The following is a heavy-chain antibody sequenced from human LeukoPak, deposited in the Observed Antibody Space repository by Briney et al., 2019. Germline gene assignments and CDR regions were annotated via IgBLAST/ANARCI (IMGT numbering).Heavy chain of an antibody. J-gene: IGHJ4*02. CDR1: GGSISSGGYY. D-gene: IGHD3-10*01. V-gene: IGHV4-31*03. Sequence: SQTLSLTCTVSGGSISSGGYYWSWIRQHPGKGLEWIGYIYYSGSTYYNPSLKSRVTIAVYTAKNQFSLKLSSVTAADTAVYYCARTTYYYGSGSSPHLDYWGQGTLVTVSS. CDR3: ARTTYYYGSGSSPHLDY. CDR2: IYYSGST.